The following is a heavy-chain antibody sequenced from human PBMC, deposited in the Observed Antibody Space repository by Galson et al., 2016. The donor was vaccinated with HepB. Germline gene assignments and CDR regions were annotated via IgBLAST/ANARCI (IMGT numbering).Heavy chain of an antibody. V-gene: IGHV1-3*01. CDR1: GYTFTSYA. CDR2: INAGNGNT. Sequence: SCKASGYTFTSYAMHWVRQAPGQRLEWMGWINAGNGNTKYSQKFQGRVTITRDTSASTAYMQLSSLRSEDTAVFYCARGQSSGYYYDAFDIWGQGTMVTVSS. CDR3: ARGQSSGYYYDAFDI. J-gene: IGHJ3*02. D-gene: IGHD3-22*01.